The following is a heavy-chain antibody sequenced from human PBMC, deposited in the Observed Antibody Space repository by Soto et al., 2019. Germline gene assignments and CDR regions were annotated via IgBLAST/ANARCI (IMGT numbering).Heavy chain of an antibody. J-gene: IGHJ4*02. CDR2: IIPIFGTA. V-gene: IGHV1-69*06. Sequence: SVKVSCKASGGTFSSYAISWVRQAPGRGLEWMGGIIPIFGTANYAQKFQGRVTITADKSTSTAYMELSSLRSEDTAVYYCARGYSSSWSPGYWGQGTLVTVSS. CDR3: ARGYSSSWSPGY. D-gene: IGHD6-13*01. CDR1: GGTFSSYA.